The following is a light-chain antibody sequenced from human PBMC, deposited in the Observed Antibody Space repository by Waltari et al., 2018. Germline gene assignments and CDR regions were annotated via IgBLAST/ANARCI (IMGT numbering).Light chain of an antibody. CDR1: QSILYTSNNNNY. CDR3: QQYFTTMWS. Sequence: DIVLTQSPDTLAVSLGERATINCKSSQSILYTSNNNNYLAWYQQKPGQPPKLLIYLASNRESGGPDRFSGSGSGTDFTLTISSLQAEDVAVYYCQQYFTTMWSFGQGTKVELK. CDR2: LAS. J-gene: IGKJ1*01. V-gene: IGKV4-1*01.